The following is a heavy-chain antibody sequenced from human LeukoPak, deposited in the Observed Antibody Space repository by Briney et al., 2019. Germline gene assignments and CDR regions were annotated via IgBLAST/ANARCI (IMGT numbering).Heavy chain of an antibody. V-gene: IGHV1-69*05. Sequence: SVKVSCKASGGTFSSYAISWVRQAPGQGLEWMGGIIPIFGTANYAQKFQGRVTITTDESTSTAYMELSSLRSEDTAVYYCARGTVVRGVIYHYYYMDVWGEGTTVTVSS. CDR1: GGTFSSYA. CDR3: ARGTVVRGVIYHYYYMDV. J-gene: IGHJ6*03. D-gene: IGHD3-10*01. CDR2: IIPIFGTA.